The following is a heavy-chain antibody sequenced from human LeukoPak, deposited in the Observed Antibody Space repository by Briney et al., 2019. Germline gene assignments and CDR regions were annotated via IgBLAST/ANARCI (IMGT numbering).Heavy chain of an antibody. J-gene: IGHJ4*02. V-gene: IGHV3-23*01. CDR2: ISGSGGTT. CDR3: AIVGGDSRLHDY. Sequence: GGSLRLSCAPSGFTLTSYAMSCVCQAPGKGPEWVSAISGSGGTTSYADAVKGRFTISRDNSKSTLSLQMNSLRAEDTAVYYCAIVGGDSRLHDYGGQGTLVTVSS. CDR1: GFTLTSYA. D-gene: IGHD2-21*02.